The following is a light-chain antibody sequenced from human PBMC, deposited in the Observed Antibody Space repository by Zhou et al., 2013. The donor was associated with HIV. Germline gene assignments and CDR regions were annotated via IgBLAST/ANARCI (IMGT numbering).Light chain of an antibody. J-gene: IGKJ2*01. V-gene: IGKV3-15*01. Sequence: EIVMTQFPATVSVFPGDRATLSCRASQGLNGDLAWYQPKPGQTPRLIIYTASTRATNTPARFSGSGSGTEFTLTISKVQSEDFAVYYCQQYNTWPYTFGQGPNWRSN. CDR3: QQYNTWPYT. CDR1: QGLNGD. CDR2: TAS.